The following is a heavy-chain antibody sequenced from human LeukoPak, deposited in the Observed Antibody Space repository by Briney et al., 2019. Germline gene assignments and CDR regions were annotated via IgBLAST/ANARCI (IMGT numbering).Heavy chain of an antibody. V-gene: IGHV4-39*01. D-gene: IGHD2-2*01. J-gene: IGHJ5*02. CDR3: ARRGYCSSTSCYEYWFDP. CDR2: IYYSGST. Sequence: SETLSLTCTVSGGSISSSSYYWGWIRKPPGKGVEWIGIIYYSGSTYYNPSLKSRLTISVDTSKDQFSLKLSSVTATDTAVYYCARRGYCSSTSCYEYWFDPWGQGTLVTVSS. CDR1: GGSISSSSYY.